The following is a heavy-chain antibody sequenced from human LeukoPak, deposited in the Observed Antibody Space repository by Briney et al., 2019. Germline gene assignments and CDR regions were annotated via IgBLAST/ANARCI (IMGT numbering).Heavy chain of an antibody. CDR3: ATRGGDLDY. Sequence: GESLKISCKGSGYSFNNYWIGWVRRMPGKGLEWMGIIYPGDSDTKYSPSFQGQVTISADKSISTAYLQWNSLKASDSAMYYCATRGGDLDYWGQGTLVTVSS. V-gene: IGHV5-51*01. D-gene: IGHD3-16*01. J-gene: IGHJ4*02. CDR2: IYPGDSDT. CDR1: GYSFNNYW.